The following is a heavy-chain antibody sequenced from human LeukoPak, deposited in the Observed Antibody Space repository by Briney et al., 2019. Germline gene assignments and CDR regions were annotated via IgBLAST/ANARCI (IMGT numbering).Heavy chain of an antibody. J-gene: IGHJ4*02. D-gene: IGHD6-13*01. CDR3: ARVTGYVMEDYFGY. CDR1: GGSISSYY. V-gene: IGHV4-59*07. CDR2: IYYSGST. Sequence: PSDTLSLTCTVSGGSISSYYWSWIRQPPGKGLEWIGYIYYSGSTNYNPSLKSRVTISVDTSKNQFSLRLSSVTAADTAAYYCARVTGYVMEDYFGYWGQGTLVTVSS.